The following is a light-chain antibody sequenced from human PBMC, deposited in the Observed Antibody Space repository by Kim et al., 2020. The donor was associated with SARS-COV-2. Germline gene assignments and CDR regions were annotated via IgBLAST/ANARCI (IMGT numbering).Light chain of an antibody. CDR2: KVS. Sequence: PASISCRSSQGLVYSDGNIYLNWFHQRPGQSPRRLMYKVSNRDSGVPDRFSGSGSGTDFTLQISRVEAEDVGVYYCMQGTHWPFTFGPGTKVDIK. V-gene: IGKV2-30*01. CDR1: QGLVYSDGNIY. J-gene: IGKJ3*01. CDR3: MQGTHWPFT.